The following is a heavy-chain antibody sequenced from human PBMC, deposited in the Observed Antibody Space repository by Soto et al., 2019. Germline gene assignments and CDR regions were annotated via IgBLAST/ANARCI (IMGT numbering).Heavy chain of an antibody. CDR3: ARLGLPLYYYYGMDV. CDR1: GYSFTSYW. J-gene: IGHJ6*02. CDR2: IYPCDSDT. D-gene: IGHD5-18*01. Sequence: PGESLKISCKGSGYSFTSYWIGWVRQMPGKGLEWMGIIYPCDSDTRYSPSFQGQVTISADKSISTAYLQWSSLKASDTAMYYCARLGLPLYYYYGMDVWGQGTTVTVSS. V-gene: IGHV5-51*01.